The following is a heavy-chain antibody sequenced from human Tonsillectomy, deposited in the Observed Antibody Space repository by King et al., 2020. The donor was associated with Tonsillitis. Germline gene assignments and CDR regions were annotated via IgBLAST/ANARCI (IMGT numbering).Heavy chain of an antibody. J-gene: IGHJ4*02. CDR1: GFTFNSYA. V-gene: IGHV3-30*01. CDR2: ISYDGSNK. CDR3: AGGELLRLYSFDY. Sequence: QVQLVESGGGVVQPGRSLRLSCAASGFTFNSYAIHWVRQAPGKGLEWVAVISYDGSNKYYADSVKGRFTISRDNSKNTLYLQMHSLRSEDTALYYCAGGELLRLYSFDYWGQRTLVTVSS. D-gene: IGHD1-26*01.